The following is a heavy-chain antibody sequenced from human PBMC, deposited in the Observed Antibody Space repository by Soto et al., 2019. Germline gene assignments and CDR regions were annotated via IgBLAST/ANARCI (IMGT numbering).Heavy chain of an antibody. D-gene: IGHD2-8*01. J-gene: IGHJ4*01. CDR1: GFTFGTYA. CDR2: IYYDGSNR. CDR3: ARAFCTNGVCYYFFDY. Sequence: GGCLRLSCAASGFTFGTYAMHWVRQAPGKGLEWVAVIYYDGSNRYYGDAVKGRFTISRDNSKSTLYLQMSSLRAEDTAVYYCARAFCTNGVCYYFFDYWGHGTLVTVSS. V-gene: IGHV3-33*01.